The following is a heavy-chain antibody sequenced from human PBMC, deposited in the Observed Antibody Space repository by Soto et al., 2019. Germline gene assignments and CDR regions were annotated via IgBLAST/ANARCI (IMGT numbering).Heavy chain of an antibody. V-gene: IGHV3-30*18. J-gene: IGHJ4*02. CDR2: ISYDGSNK. D-gene: IGHD3-22*01. Sequence: QVQLVESGGGVVQPGRSLRLSCAASGFTFSSYGMHWVRQAPGKGLEWVAVISYDGSNKYYADAVKGRFTISRDNSKNPLYLQMNSLRAEDTAVYYCANDKGYDSSGPHDYWGQGTLVTVSS. CDR3: ANDKGYDSSGPHDY. CDR1: GFTFSSYG.